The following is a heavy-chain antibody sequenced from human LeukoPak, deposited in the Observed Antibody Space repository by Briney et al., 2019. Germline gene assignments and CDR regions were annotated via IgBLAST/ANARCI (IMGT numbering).Heavy chain of an antibody. Sequence: RASVTVSCTASGYTFTSYGISWVRQAPGQGLEWMGWISAYNGNTNYAQKLQGRVTMTTDTSTSTAYMELRSLRSDDAAAYYCARDRYGFGPWGQGTLVTVSS. CDR2: ISAYNGNT. J-gene: IGHJ5*02. V-gene: IGHV1-18*01. CDR1: GYTFTSYG. CDR3: ARDRYGFGP. D-gene: IGHD3-9*01.